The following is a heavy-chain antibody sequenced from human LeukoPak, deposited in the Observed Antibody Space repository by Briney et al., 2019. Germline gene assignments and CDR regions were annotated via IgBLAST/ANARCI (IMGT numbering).Heavy chain of an antibody. D-gene: IGHD3-3*01. Sequence: SETLSLACTVSGGSISRYYWSWIRQPPGKGLEWIGYIYYSGSTKYKPSLKSRVTISVDTSKNQFSLKLSSVTAADTAVYYCARGRFLDAFDIWGQGTMVIFSS. CDR3: ARGRFLDAFDI. J-gene: IGHJ3*02. V-gene: IGHV4-59*01. CDR1: GGSISRYY. CDR2: IYYSGST.